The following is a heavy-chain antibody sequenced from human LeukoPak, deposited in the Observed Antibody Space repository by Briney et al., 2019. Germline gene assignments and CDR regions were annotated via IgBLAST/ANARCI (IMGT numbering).Heavy chain of an antibody. J-gene: IGHJ4*02. CDR2: IGDSGEIE. D-gene: IGHD6-19*01. Sequence: HSGGSLTLSCEASRLILRGHAMSWVRQAPGKGLEWVSGIGDSGEIERYADSVKGRFTISRDNFRNTVYLEMRSLRPEDTAVYYCATGYSSGWALFDYWGQGTQVTVSS. CDR1: RLILRGHA. CDR3: ATGYSSGWALFDY. V-gene: IGHV3-23*01.